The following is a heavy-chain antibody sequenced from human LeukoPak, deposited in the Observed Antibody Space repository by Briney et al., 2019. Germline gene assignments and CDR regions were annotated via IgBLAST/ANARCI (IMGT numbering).Heavy chain of an antibody. CDR2: NYFGGTH. CDR1: GGSFTSYN. D-gene: IGHD6-6*01. J-gene: IGHJ4*02. Sequence: PSETLSLTCAVSGGSFTSYNWTWLRQPPGKGLGWIWDNYFGGTHTYNPPLESRVPISVDTPKNQFSLMLIPVPAADTAVYDCARHVSHSSQIDSWGLGTLVTVSS. V-gene: IGHV4-59*08. CDR3: ARHVSHSSQIDS.